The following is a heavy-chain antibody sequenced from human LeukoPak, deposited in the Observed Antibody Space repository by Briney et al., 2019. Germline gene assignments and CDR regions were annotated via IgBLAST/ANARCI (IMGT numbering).Heavy chain of an antibody. CDR2: ISSSSSPI. V-gene: IGHV3-48*01. J-gene: IGHJ4*02. Sequence: PEGSLRLSCAASGFIFSSYSMNWVRQAPGKGLQWVSYISSSSSPIYYADSVKGRFTISRDNAKNSLYLQMNSLRAEDTALYYCAKGAVATMDPYYFDYWGQGTLVTVSS. CDR1: GFIFSSYS. D-gene: IGHD5-12*01. CDR3: AKGAVATMDPYYFDY.